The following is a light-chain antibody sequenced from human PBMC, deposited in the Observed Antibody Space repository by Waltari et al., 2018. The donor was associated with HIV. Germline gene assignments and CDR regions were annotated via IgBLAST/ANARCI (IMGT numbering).Light chain of an antibody. V-gene: IGLV2-14*01. Sequence: QSALTQPASVSGSPGQSITISCTGSRSDIGAYNYVSWYQHHPGQAPKLIIYEVTNRPSGNSNRFSGSKAGETASLTIAGLQAEDEAEYYCSSFTDRATLVFGTGTKVTVL. CDR1: RSDIGAYNY. CDR2: EVT. J-gene: IGLJ1*01. CDR3: SSFTDRATLV.